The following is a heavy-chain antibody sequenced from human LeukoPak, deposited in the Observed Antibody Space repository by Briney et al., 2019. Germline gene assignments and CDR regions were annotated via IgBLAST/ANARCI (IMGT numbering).Heavy chain of an antibody. CDR2: ISSSSSYI. CDR1: GFTFSSYS. Sequence: GGSLRLSCAASGFTFSSYSMNWVRQAPGKGLEWVSSISSSSSYIYYADSVKGRFTISRDNAKNSLYLQMNSLRPEDTAVYYCAGGRDILQITASRFEYWGQGALVTVSS. V-gene: IGHV3-21*04. D-gene: IGHD3-16*01. CDR3: AGGRDILQITASRFEY. J-gene: IGHJ4*02.